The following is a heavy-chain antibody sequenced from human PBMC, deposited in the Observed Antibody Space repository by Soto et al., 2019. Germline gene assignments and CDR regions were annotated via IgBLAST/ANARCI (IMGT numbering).Heavy chain of an antibody. CDR1: GFTFSSYA. Sequence: GGSLRLSCAASGFTFSSYAMHWVRQAPGKGLEWVAVISYDGSNKYYADSVKGRFTISRDNSKNTLYLQMNSLRAEDTAVYYCERGSMTQLAFDYWGQGTLVTVSS. J-gene: IGHJ4*02. V-gene: IGHV3-30-3*01. CDR2: ISYDGSNK. D-gene: IGHD6-6*01. CDR3: ERGSMTQLAFDY.